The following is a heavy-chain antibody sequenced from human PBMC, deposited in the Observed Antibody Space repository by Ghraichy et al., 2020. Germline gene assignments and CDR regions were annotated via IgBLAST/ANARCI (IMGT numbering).Heavy chain of an antibody. Sequence: GGSLRLSCAASGFTFSSYAMSWVRQAPGKGLEWVSAISGSGGSTYYADSVKGRFTISRDNSKNTLYLQMNSLRAEDTAVYYCAKPSSGISDYYDAPVAFDYWGQGTLVTVSS. CDR1: GFTFSSYA. CDR2: ISGSGGST. J-gene: IGHJ4*02. D-gene: IGHD3-22*01. V-gene: IGHV3-23*01. CDR3: AKPSSGISDYYDAPVAFDY.